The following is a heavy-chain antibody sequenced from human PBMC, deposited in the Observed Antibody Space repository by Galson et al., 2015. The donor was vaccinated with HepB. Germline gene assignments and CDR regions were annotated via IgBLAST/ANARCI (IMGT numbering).Heavy chain of an antibody. V-gene: IGHV3-11*01. CDR3: ARVPRGPYCTNGVCYTGHYYYFMDV. CDR1: GFTFSDYY. Sequence: SLRLSCAASGFTFSDYYMSWIRQAPGKGLEWVSYISSSGSTIYYADSVKGRFTISRDNAKNSLYLQMNSLRAEDTAVYYCARVPRGPYCTNGVCYTGHYYYFMDVWGKGTTVTVSS. D-gene: IGHD2-8*01. J-gene: IGHJ6*03. CDR2: ISSSGSTI.